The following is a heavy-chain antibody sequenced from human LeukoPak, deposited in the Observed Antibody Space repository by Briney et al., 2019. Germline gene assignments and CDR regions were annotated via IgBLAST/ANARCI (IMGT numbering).Heavy chain of an antibody. D-gene: IGHD2-2*01. Sequence: GESLKISCKGSGYSFTSYWIGWVRQMPGKGLEWMGIIYPGDSDTRYSPSFQGQVTISADKSISTAYLQWNSLRASDTALYYCTRGIYCSSASCPSPYYYYYMDVWGKGATVTVSS. J-gene: IGHJ6*03. CDR2: IYPGDSDT. V-gene: IGHV5-51*01. CDR3: TRGIYCSSASCPSPYYYYYMDV. CDR1: GYSFTSYW.